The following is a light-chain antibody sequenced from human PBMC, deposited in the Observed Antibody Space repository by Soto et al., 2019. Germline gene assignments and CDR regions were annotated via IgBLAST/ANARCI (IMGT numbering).Light chain of an antibody. Sequence: DIQMTQSPSSLSASVGDRVAITCRASQSIRIFLNWYQQKPGKAPRLLIYAASSLQSGVPSRFSGSGSETAFTLTISSLQPEDFATYYCQQSYRAPPWTFGQGTKVEIK. CDR3: QQSYRAPPWT. J-gene: IGKJ1*01. V-gene: IGKV1-39*01. CDR2: AAS. CDR1: QSIRIF.